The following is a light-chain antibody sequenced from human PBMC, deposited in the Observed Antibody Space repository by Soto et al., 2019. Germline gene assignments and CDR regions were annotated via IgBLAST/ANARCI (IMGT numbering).Light chain of an antibody. Sequence: EFLFPQSPGTLSLSRGALATLSCMASERIYSAYLSCYQQKPGQAPRLLIYGASTRATGIPARFSGSGSGTEFTLTISSLQSEDFAVYYCQQYNNWPPWTFGQGTKVDIK. CDR2: GAS. CDR1: ERIYSAY. J-gene: IGKJ1*01. V-gene: IGKV3-15*01. CDR3: QQYNNWPPWT.